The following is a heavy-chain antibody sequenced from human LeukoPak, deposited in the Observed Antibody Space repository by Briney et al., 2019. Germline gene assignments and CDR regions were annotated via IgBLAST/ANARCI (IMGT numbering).Heavy chain of an antibody. CDR2: IYYSGST. J-gene: IGHJ4*02. V-gene: IGHV4-59*01. CDR1: GGSISSYY. Sequence: PSETLSLTCTVSGGSISSYYWSWIRQPPGKGLEWMGYIYYSGSTNYNPSLKSRVTISVDTSKNQFSLKLSSVTAADTAVYYCARGPIRGGLDYWGQGTLVTVSS. D-gene: IGHD3-10*01. CDR3: ARGPIRGGLDY.